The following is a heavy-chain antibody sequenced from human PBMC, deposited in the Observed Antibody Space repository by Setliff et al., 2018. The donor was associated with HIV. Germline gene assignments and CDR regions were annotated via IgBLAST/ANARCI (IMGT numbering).Heavy chain of an antibody. D-gene: IGHD2-8*01. J-gene: IGHJ4*02. V-gene: IGHV1-3*01. CDR2: INAGNGNT. CDR3: ARQHQMVLGY. CDR1: GDTLSIHP. Sequence: ASVKVSCKASGDTLSIHPISWVRQAPGQRLEWMGWINAGNGNTKYSQKFQGRVTITRDTSASTAYMELSSLRSEDTAVYYCARQHQMVLGYWGQGTQVTVSS.